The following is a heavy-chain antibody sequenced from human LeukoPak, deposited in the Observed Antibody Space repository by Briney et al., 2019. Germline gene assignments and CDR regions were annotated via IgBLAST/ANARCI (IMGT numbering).Heavy chain of an antibody. CDR1: GYTFTSYD. D-gene: IGHD6-13*01. Sequence: GASVKVSCKASGYTFTSYDINWVRQATGQGLEWMGWMNPNSGNTGYAQKFQGRVTMTRNTSISTAYMELSSLRSEGTAVYYCARIDPGIAAAGSLEDLRFDYWGQGTLVTVSS. J-gene: IGHJ4*02. CDR2: MNPNSGNT. CDR3: ARIDPGIAAAGSLEDLRFDY. V-gene: IGHV1-8*01.